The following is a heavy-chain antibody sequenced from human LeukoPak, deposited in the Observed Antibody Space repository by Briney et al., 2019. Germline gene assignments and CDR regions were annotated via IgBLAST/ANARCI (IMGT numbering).Heavy chain of an antibody. D-gene: IGHD1-14*01. V-gene: IGHV3-23*01. Sequence: GGSLRLSCAASGLSFSSFAMSWVRQGPAKGLEWVSSIRGNGDTFYADSVKGRFTLSSDISRNTVYFQLNNLRVEDTAIHYCARASWVSTTDAVRWGQGTLVTVSS. CDR2: IRGNGDT. J-gene: IGHJ4*02. CDR1: GLSFSSFA. CDR3: ARASWVSTTDAVR.